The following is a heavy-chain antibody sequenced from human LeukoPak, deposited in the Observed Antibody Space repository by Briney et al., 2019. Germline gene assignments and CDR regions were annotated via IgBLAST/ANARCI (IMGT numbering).Heavy chain of an antibody. CDR1: GNFFSGYF. V-gene: IGHV1-2*02. Sequence: ASVKVSCKASGNFFSGYFIHWVRQAPGQGLEWMAWIDPNTGGTNSAQKFQGRVTMTRDTSINTAYMDLSGLTSADTAVYYCARGRLRWPSDGLDIWGQGTMVIVSS. D-gene: IGHD4-23*01. CDR2: IDPNTGGT. CDR3: ARGRLRWPSDGLDI. J-gene: IGHJ3*02.